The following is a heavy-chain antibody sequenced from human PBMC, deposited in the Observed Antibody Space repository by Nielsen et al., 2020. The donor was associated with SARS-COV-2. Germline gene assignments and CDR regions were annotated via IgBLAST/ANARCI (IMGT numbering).Heavy chain of an antibody. CDR2: IFHSGST. D-gene: IGHD3-22*01. CDR1: GASINGTSW. CDR3: ARGPHSGSLVVYYYYGIDV. J-gene: IGHJ6*02. Sequence: SETLSLTCSVSGASINGTSWWSWVRQPPGKGLEWIGEIFHSGSTNYNPSLKSRVTISADRSKNQFSLKLKTVTAADTAVYYCARGPHSGSLVVYYYYGIDVWGQGTTVTVSS. V-gene: IGHV4-4*02.